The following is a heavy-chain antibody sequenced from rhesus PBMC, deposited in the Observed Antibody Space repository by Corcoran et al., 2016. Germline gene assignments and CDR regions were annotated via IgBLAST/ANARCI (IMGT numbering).Heavy chain of an antibody. J-gene: IGHJ4*01. V-gene: IGHV4-80*01. Sequence: QLQLQESGPGLVKPSETLSVTCAVSGGSFSSYWWGWIRQPPGKGLEWIGEINVNSGTTNHNPSPKSRVTISKDASKVQFSLKLGSVTAADTAVYYCARYSTVDTATAYYFDYWGQGVLVTVSS. CDR2: INVNSGTT. D-gene: IGHD5-12*01. CDR3: ARYSTVDTATAYYFDY. CDR1: GGSFSSYW.